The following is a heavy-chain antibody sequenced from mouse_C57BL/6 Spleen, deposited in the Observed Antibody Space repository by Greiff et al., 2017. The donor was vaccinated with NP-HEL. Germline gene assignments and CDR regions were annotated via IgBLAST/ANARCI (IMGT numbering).Heavy chain of an antibody. CDR3: APYYDFDY. CDR2: INPNNGGT. V-gene: IGHV1-26*01. D-gene: IGHD1-1*02. Sequence: EVQLHQSGPELVKPGASVKISCKASGYTFTDYYMNWVKQSHGKSLEWIGDINPNNGGTSYNQKFKGKATLTVDKSSSTAYMELRSLTSEDSAVYYCAPYYDFDYWGQGTTLTVSS. CDR1: GYTFTDYY. J-gene: IGHJ2*01.